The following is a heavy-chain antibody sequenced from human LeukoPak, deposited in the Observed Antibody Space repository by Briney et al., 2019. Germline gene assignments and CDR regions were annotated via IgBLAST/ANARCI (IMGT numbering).Heavy chain of an antibody. CDR1: GFTFSSYA. D-gene: IGHD1-1*01. Sequence: PGGSLRLSCAASGFTFSSYAMSWVRQAPGKGLEWVSAITHNGGSTYYADSVKGRFTISRDNSKNSLFLQMNSLRAEDTAVYFCAKEQLCYFDYWGQGTLVAVSS. CDR3: AKEQLCYFDY. V-gene: IGHV3-23*01. J-gene: IGHJ4*02. CDR2: ITHNGGST.